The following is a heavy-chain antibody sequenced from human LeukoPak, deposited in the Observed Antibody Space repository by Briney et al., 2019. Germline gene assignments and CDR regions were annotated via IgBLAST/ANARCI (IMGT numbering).Heavy chain of an antibody. CDR3: AKGRSILWWPRGGFDY. CDR2: INSDGSST. CDR1: GFTFSNYW. D-gene: IGHD2-21*01. Sequence: AGGSLRLSCAASGFTFSNYWMHWVRQVPGKGLVWVSRINSDGSSTKYADSVKGRFTISRDNAKNTLYLQMNSLRAEDTAVYYCAKGRSILWWPRGGFDYWGQGTLVTVSS. V-gene: IGHV3-74*01. J-gene: IGHJ4*02.